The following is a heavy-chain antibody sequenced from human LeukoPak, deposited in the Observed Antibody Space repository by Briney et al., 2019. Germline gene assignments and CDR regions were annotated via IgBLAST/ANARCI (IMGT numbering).Heavy chain of an antibody. V-gene: IGHV3-48*01. CDR1: GFTFSSYS. CDR3: AKGYLTDEGYCSGGSCYPPNLFDY. Sequence: ESGGSLRLSCAASGFTFSSYSMNWVRQAPGKGLEWVSYISSSSSTIYYADSVKGRFTISRDNAKNSLYLQMNSLRAEDTAVYYCAKGYLTDEGYCSGGSCYPPNLFDYWGQGTLVTVSS. D-gene: IGHD2-15*01. CDR2: ISSSSSTI. J-gene: IGHJ4*02.